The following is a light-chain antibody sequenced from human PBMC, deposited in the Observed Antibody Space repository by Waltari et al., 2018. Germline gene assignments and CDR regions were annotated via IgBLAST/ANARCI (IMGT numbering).Light chain of an antibody. J-gene: IGKJ2*01. CDR3: QQYNNWPPYT. V-gene: IGKV3-15*01. Sequence: EIVMTQSPATLSVSPGERATLSCRASQSVSSNLAWYQQKPGQPLRLLIFDASSRATGIAARFSGSGCGKEFTLTISRLQSEDFAVYYCQQYNNWPPYTFGQGTKLDIK. CDR2: DAS. CDR1: QSVSSN.